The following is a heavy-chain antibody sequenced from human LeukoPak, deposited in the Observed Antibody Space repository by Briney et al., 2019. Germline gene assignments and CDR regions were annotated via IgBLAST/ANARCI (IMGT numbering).Heavy chain of an antibody. CDR3: ARDVYYYDSSGYYPPLSYFDY. CDR2: IYYSGST. D-gene: IGHD3-22*01. V-gene: IGHV4-31*03. CDR1: GGSISSGSYY. J-gene: IGHJ4*02. Sequence: SETLSLTCTVSGGSISSGSYYWSWIRQHPGKGLEWIGYIYYSGSTYYNPSLKSRVTISVDTSKNQFSLKLSSVTAADTAVYYCARDVYYYDSSGYYPPLSYFDYWGRGTLVTVSS.